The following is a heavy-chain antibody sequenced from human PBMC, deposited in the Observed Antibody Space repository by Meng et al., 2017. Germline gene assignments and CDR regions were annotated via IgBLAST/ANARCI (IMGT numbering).Heavy chain of an antibody. D-gene: IGHD1-26*01. J-gene: IGHJ4*01. CDR2: ISGSGGST. Sequence: GGSLRLSCAASGFTFSSYAMSWVRQAPGKGLEWVSAISGSGGSTYYADSVKGRFTISRDNSKNTLYLQMNSLRAEDTAVYYCAKDLIIVGATTRFTDHFDYWGQGTLVTVSS. CDR1: GFTFSSYA. CDR3: AKDLIIVGATTRFTDHFDY. V-gene: IGHV3-23*01.